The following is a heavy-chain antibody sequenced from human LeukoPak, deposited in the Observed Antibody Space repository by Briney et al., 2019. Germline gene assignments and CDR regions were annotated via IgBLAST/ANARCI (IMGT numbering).Heavy chain of an antibody. D-gene: IGHD5-18*01. CDR2: IIPIFGTA. J-gene: IGHJ6*03. Sequence: SVKVSCKASGGTFSSYAISWVRQAPGQGLEWMGGIIPIFGTANYAQKFQGRVTITTDESTITAYMELSSLRSEDTAVYYCARVGYSYGYYYYYMDVWGKGTTVTVSS. CDR3: ARVGYSYGYYYYYMDV. CDR1: GGTFSSYA. V-gene: IGHV1-69*05.